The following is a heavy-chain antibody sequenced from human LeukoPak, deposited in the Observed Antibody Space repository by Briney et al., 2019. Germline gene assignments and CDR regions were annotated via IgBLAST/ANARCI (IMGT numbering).Heavy chain of an antibody. V-gene: IGHV3-33*01. CDR2: IWYDGSNK. J-gene: IGHJ4*02. CDR1: GFTFSSYG. D-gene: IGHD6-13*01. CDR3: ARVGRRIVAAGYFDY. Sequence: GRSLRLSCAASGFTFSSYGMHWVRQAPGKGLEWVAVIWYDGSNKYYADSVKGRFTISRDNSKNTLYLQMNSLRAEDTAVYYCARVGRRIVAAGYFDYWGQGTLVTVSS.